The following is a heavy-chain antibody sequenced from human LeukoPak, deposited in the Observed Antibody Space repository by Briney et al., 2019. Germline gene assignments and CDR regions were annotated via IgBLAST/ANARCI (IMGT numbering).Heavy chain of an antibody. Sequence: GGSLRLSCAASGFTFSSYWMSWVRQAPGKGLEWVANIKQDGSEKYYVDSVKGRFTISRDNAKNSLYLQMNSLRAEDTAVYYCARVEPLRWLQYHYYYYGMDVWGQGTTVTASS. J-gene: IGHJ6*02. CDR1: GFTFSSYW. CDR2: IKQDGSEK. V-gene: IGHV3-7*01. CDR3: ARVEPLRWLQYHYYYYGMDV. D-gene: IGHD5-24*01.